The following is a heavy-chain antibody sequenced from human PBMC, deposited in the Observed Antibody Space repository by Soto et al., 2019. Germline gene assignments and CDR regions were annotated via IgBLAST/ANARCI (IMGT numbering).Heavy chain of an antibody. J-gene: IGHJ4*02. V-gene: IGHV3-21*01. CDR3: AREEGYIVVVTEEGRFDY. D-gene: IGHD2-21*02. CDR1: GFTFSTYT. CDR2: ISGSSDYM. Sequence: EVQLVESGGGLVKPGGSLRISCTASGFTFSTYTMAWVRQTPGKGLEWVSSISGSSDYMHYSDSVKGRLTISRDNAKNSLYLQMHSRIAEDTAVYYCAREEGYIVVVTEEGRFDYGGQGSLVTVSS.